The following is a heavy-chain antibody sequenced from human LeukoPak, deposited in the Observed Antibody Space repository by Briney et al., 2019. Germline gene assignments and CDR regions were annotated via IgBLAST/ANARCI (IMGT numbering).Heavy chain of an antibody. V-gene: IGHV3-30*02. CDR2: IRYDGSNK. CDR1: GFTFSSYG. D-gene: IGHD2-2*01. J-gene: IGHJ4*02. Sequence: GGSLRLSCAASGFTFSSYGMHWVRQAPDKGLEWEAFIRYDGSNKYYADSVKGRFTISRDNSKNTLYLQMNSLRAEDTAVYYCAKDQAPQDIVVVPAYWGQGTLVTVSS. CDR3: AKDQAPQDIVVVPAY.